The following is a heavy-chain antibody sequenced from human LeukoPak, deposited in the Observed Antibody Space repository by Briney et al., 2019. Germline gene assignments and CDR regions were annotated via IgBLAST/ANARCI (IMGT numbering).Heavy chain of an antibody. J-gene: IGHJ5*02. D-gene: IGHD3-10*01. CDR1: GGTFRSYT. CDR3: ARVFTPINGYGSGSYSFLGSLDP. CDR2: IIPIFGTA. V-gene: IGHV1-69*13. Sequence: SVKVSCKASGGTFRSYTIIWVRQAPGQGLEWRGGIIPIFGTANYAQKFQGRVTITADESTSTAYMELSSLRSEDTAVYYCARVFTPINGYGSGSYSFLGSLDPWGQGTLVTVSS.